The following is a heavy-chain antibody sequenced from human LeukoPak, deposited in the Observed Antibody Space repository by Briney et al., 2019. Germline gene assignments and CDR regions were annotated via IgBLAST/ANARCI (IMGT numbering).Heavy chain of an antibody. CDR2: ISSSGSTI. Sequence: PGGSLRLSCAASGFIFSSYAVHWVRQAPGKGLEWVSYISSSGSTIYYADSVKGRFTISRDNAKNSLYLQMNSLRAEDTAVYYCARGQHIAAAKNWFDPWGQGTLVTVSS. CDR1: GFIFSSYA. V-gene: IGHV3-48*04. D-gene: IGHD6-13*01. CDR3: ARGQHIAAAKNWFDP. J-gene: IGHJ5*02.